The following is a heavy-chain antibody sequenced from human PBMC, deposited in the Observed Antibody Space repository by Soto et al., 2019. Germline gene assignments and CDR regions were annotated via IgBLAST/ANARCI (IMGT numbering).Heavy chain of an antibody. CDR3: AKGWVARADIYCFAY. V-gene: IGHV3-23*01. CDR1: GFTVSSYA. D-gene: IGHD2-15*01. J-gene: IGHJ4*02. CDR2: ISGSGGST. Sequence: GGSLRLSCAASGFTVSSYAMSWVRQAPGKGLEWVSAISGSGGSTYYADSVKGRFTISRDNSKNTLYLQMNSLRAEDTAVYFCAKGWVARADIYCFAYRVQGTLVTISS.